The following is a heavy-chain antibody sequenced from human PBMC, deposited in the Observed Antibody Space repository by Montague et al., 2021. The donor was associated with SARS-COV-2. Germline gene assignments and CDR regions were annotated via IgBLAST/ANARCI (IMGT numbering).Heavy chain of an antibody. CDR1: GGSFSGYY. D-gene: IGHD3-10*01. Sequence: SETLSLTCAVYGGSFSGYYWSWIRQPPGKGLEWIGEINHSGSTNYNPSLKSRVTISVDTSKNLFSLTLSSVTAADTAVYYCARVRYYGSGTSLGMDVWGQGITVTVSS. CDR3: ARVRYYGSGTSLGMDV. J-gene: IGHJ6*02. CDR2: INHSGST. V-gene: IGHV4-34*01.